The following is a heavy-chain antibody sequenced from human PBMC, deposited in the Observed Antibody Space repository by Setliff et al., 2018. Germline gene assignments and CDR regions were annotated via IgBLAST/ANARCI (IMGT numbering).Heavy chain of an antibody. V-gene: IGHV4-31*03. CDR1: GGSVSRRNYY. Sequence: TMSLTCTVSGGSVSRRNYYWSWIRQHPGKGLEWIGYIYYSGSTYYNPYLKSRVTVTVDTSKNHFSLKLSSVTAADTAVYYCARVARLVLSRHAFDIWGQGTMVTVSS. CDR2: IYYSGST. J-gene: IGHJ3*02. D-gene: IGHD2-2*01. CDR3: ARVARLVLSRHAFDI.